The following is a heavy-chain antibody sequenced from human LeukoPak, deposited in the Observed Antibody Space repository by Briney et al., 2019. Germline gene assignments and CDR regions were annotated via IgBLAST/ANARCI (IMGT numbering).Heavy chain of an antibody. CDR1: GYTFTSYY. CDR2: IIPIFGTA. J-gene: IGHJ4*02. CDR3: ARDYDSSGYYYY. D-gene: IGHD3-22*01. Sequence: ASVKVSCKASGYTFTSYYMHWVRQAPGQGLEWMGGIIPIFGTANYAQKFQGRVTITADKSTSTAYMELSSLRSEDTAVYYCARDYDSSGYYYYWGQGTLVTVSS. V-gene: IGHV1-69*06.